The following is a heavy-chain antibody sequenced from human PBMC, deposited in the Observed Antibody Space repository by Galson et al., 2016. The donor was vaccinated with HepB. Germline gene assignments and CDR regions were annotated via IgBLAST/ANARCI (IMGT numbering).Heavy chain of an antibody. CDR1: GYRFPTYG. V-gene: IGHV1-18*04. CDR3: ARDVQFRFDC. CDR2: ISANSGNT. J-gene: IGHJ3*01. D-gene: IGHD3-9*01. Sequence: SVKVSCKASGYRFPTYGISWVRQAPGQGLEWLGWISANSGNTIYAQKFQDRVTMTRDTSASTVYMDLRSLRSDDTAVYYCARDVQFRFDCWGRGTMVTVSS.